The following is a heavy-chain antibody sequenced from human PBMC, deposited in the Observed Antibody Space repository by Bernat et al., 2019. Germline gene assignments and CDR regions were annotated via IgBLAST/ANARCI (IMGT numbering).Heavy chain of an antibody. D-gene: IGHD3-16*02. V-gene: IGHV4-39*01. CDR3: ARGLGGVIVMPFDY. Sequence: QLQLQESGPGLVKPSETLSLTCTVSGGSISSSRYYWGWIRQPPGKGLEWIGSIYYSGSTYYNPSLKSRVTISVDTSKNQFSLKLSSVTAADTAVYYCARGLGGVIVMPFDYWGQGTLVTVSS. J-gene: IGHJ4*02. CDR1: GGSISSSRYY. CDR2: IYYSGST.